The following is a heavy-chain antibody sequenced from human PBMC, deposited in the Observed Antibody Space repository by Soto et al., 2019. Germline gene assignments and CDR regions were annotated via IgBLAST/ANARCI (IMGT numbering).Heavy chain of an antibody. J-gene: IGHJ3*02. CDR1: GFTFSTYW. D-gene: IGHD2-2*01. CDR3: ARHVSPADGDICYDVFDI. Sequence: EVQLVESGGDLVQPGGSLRLSCAASGFTFSTYWMTWVRQTPGRGLEWVANIRKGGDGKNYADSVKGRCTISRGNAKNSLCLQMSSLRDEATAIYNCARHVSPADGDICYDVFDISGQGTLVTFSS. CDR2: IRKGGDGK. V-gene: IGHV3-7*01.